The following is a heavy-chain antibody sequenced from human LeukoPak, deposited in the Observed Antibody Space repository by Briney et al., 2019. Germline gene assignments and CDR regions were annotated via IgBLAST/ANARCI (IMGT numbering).Heavy chain of an antibody. Sequence: GGSLRLSCAASGFTFSDYSMNWVRQAPGKGLEWISYIGGRGDGISYADSVKGRFIVSRDNAKNSLFLLMNRLRGEDTAIYFCAREIPGRIAADCWGQGTLVTVSS. J-gene: IGHJ4*02. CDR1: GFTFSDYS. D-gene: IGHD2-15*01. V-gene: IGHV3-48*01. CDR3: AREIPGRIAADC. CDR2: IGGRGDGI.